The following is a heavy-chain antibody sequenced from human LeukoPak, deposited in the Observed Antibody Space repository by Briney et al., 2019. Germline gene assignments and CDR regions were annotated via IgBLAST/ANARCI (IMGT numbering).Heavy chain of an antibody. CDR3: ARSRRAGTTFCAFDI. D-gene: IGHD1-7*01. CDR1: GFTFSSYA. J-gene: IGHJ3*02. CDR2: ISYDGSNK. Sequence: PGRSLRLSCAASGFTFSSYAMHWVRQALGKGLEWVAVISYDGSNKYYADSVKGRFTISRDNSKNTLYLQMNSLRAEDTAVYYCARSRRAGTTFCAFDIWGQGTMVTVSS. V-gene: IGHV3-30*01.